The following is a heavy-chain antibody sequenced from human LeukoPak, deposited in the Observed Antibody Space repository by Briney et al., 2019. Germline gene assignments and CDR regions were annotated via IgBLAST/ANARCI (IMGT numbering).Heavy chain of an antibody. V-gene: IGHV3-48*03. CDR3: ARRHTYGYGLDY. J-gene: IGHJ4*02. CDR2: ISSSGSTI. CDR1: GFTFRTYE. D-gene: IGHD5-18*01. Sequence: GGSLRLSCAASGFTFRTYEMNWVRQAPGKGLEWVPYISSSGSTIYYADSVKGRITISRDNAKNSLYLQMNSLRAEDTAVYYCARRHTYGYGLDYWGQGTLVTVSS.